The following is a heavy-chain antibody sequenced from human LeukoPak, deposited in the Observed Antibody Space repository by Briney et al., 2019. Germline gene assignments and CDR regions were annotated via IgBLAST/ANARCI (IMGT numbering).Heavy chain of an antibody. CDR1: GYSFTSYY. CDR3: ARDRGSSWCVDY. CDR2: INPSSGGT. V-gene: IGHV1-2*02. J-gene: IGHJ4*02. D-gene: IGHD6-13*01. Sequence: ASVKVSGKTSGYSFTSYYIHWVRQAPGQGLEWVGWINPSSGGTEYAQKFQGRVTMTGDTSISTAYMELSRLRSDDTAVYYCARDRGSSWCVDYWGQGTLVTVSS.